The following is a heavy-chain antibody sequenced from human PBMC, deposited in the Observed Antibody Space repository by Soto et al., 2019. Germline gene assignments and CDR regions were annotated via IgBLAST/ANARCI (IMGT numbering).Heavy chain of an antibody. CDR1: GFTFSSYG. Sequence: GGSLRLSCAASGFTFSSYGMHWVRQAPGKGLEWVAVISYDGSNKYYADSVKGRFTISRDNSKNTLYLQMNSLRAEDTAVYYCAKAAFYDSSGYYLGYWGQGTLVTVSS. CDR3: AKAAFYDSSGYYLGY. J-gene: IGHJ4*02. CDR2: ISYDGSNK. D-gene: IGHD3-22*01. V-gene: IGHV3-30*18.